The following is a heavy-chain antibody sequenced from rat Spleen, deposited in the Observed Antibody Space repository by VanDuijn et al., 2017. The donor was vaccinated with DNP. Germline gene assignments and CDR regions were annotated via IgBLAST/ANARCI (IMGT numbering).Heavy chain of an antibody. V-gene: IGHV5-25*01. CDR1: GFTFSNYD. CDR2: ITSSGGST. J-gene: IGHJ2*01. CDR3: ATHGEFGPGFDY. Sequence: EVQLVESGGGLVQPGRSLKVSCAVSGFTFSNYDMAWVRQAPKKGLEWVASITSSGGSTYYPDSVKGRFTISRDNAKRHLYRQMDSLGSEDTATYYCATHGEFGPGFDYWGQGVMVTVSS. D-gene: IGHD4-3*01.